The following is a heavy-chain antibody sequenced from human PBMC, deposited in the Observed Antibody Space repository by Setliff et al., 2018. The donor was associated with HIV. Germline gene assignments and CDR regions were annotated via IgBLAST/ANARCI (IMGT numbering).Heavy chain of an antibody. V-gene: IGHV4-34*01. CDR3: ARGRCSGGTCSGRYSYLHIDV. J-gene: IGHJ6*03. D-gene: IGHD2-15*01. Sequence: SETLSLTCAVYGGSFSDYSWTWIRRPPGKGLEWIGEIHHSGRTDYNPSLTSRVTMSVDSSKNQFSLRLSSVAAADTAVYYCARGRCSGGTCSGRYSYLHIDVWGKGTTVTVSS. CDR1: GGSFSDYS. CDR2: IHHSGRT.